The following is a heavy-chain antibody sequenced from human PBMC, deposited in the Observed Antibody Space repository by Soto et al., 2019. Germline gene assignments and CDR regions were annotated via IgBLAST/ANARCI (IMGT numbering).Heavy chain of an antibody. CDR1: GFTFSSYA. Sequence: GGSLRLSCAASGFTFSSYAMSWVRQAPGKGLEWVSAISGSGGSTYYADSVKGRFTISRDNSKNTLYLQMNSLRAEDTAVYYFAKDSSSWPETFVYWGQGTLVTVSS. J-gene: IGHJ4*02. V-gene: IGHV3-23*01. CDR2: ISGSGGST. CDR3: AKDSSSWPETFVY. D-gene: IGHD6-13*01.